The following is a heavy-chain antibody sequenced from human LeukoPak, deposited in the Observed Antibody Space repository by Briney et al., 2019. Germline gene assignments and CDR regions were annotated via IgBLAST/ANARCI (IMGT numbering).Heavy chain of an antibody. D-gene: IGHD3-3*01. V-gene: IGHV3-7*01. J-gene: IGHJ4*02. CDR2: IKQDGSET. CDR3: ARDFWGAYRVDFFDY. Sequence: HSGGSLRLSCAASGFTFSNYWMSWVRRAPGKGLEWVANIKQDGSETYYVDSVRGRFTISRDNARNSLYLQMNSLRAEDTAVYYCARDFWGAYRVDFFDYWGQGTLVTVSS. CDR1: GFTFSNYW.